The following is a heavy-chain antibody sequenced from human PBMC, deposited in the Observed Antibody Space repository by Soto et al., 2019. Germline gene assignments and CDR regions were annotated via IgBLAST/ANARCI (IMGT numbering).Heavy chain of an antibody. D-gene: IGHD1-26*01. CDR1: GYSISSGYY. V-gene: IGHV4-38-2*01. CDR3: ARGRREVRIEWFDP. CDR2: IYHSGST. Sequence: QVQLQESGPGLVKPSETLSLTCAVSGYSISSGYYWGWIRQPPGKGLEWIGSIYHSGSTYYNPSLKSRVTISVDTSKNQFSLKLSSVTAADTAVYYCARGRREVRIEWFDPWGQGTLVTVSS. J-gene: IGHJ5*02.